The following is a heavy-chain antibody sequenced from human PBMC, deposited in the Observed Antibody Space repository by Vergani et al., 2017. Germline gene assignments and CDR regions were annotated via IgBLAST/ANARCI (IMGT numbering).Heavy chain of an antibody. J-gene: IGHJ4*02. CDR3: AKYAYGDHYFDY. CDR1: GFTFSSYA. V-gene: IGHV3-23*03. CDR2: IYSGGSST. D-gene: IGHD4-17*01. Sequence: EVQLLESGGGLVQPGGSLRLSCAASGFTFSSYAMSWVRQAPGKGLEWVSVIYSGGSSTYYADSVKGRFTISRDNSKNTLYLQMNSLRAEDTAVYYCAKYAYGDHYFDYWGQGTLVTVSS.